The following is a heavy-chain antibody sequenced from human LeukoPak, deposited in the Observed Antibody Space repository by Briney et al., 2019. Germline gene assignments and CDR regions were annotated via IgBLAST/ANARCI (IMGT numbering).Heavy chain of an antibody. CDR3: AKYCSGGNCYSGLS. D-gene: IGHD2-15*01. V-gene: IGHV3-23*01. Sequence: HPGGSLRLSCAASGFIFNTYAMTWVRQAPGKGLEWVSTISGDGSTYYTGSVKGRFTISRDNSKNTLSLQMNSLRAEDTAVYYCAKYCSGGNCYSGLSWGQGTLVTVSS. J-gene: IGHJ5*02. CDR2: ISGDGST. CDR1: GFIFNTYA.